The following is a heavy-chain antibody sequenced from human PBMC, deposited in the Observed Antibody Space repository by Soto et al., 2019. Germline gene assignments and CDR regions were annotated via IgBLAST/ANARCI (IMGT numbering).Heavy chain of an antibody. CDR1: GSTFSTYS. D-gene: IGHD4-4*01. CDR2: ISGSGNYT. J-gene: IGHJ4*02. CDR3: AREGINNYNEYYFDS. V-gene: IGHV3-21*01. Sequence: GSLRLSCAASGSTFSTYSMNWVRQAPGKGLEWVSSISGSGNYTHYADFLRGRFTISRDNAKTSLYLQMNSLRAEDTAVYYCAREGINNYNEYYFDSWGQGTVVTVSS.